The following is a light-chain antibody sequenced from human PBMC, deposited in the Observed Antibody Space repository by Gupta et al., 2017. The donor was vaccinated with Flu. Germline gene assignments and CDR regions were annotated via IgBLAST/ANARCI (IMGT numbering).Light chain of an antibody. CDR2: DNY. CDR3: ATWSNGLSSWV. V-gene: IGLV1-51*01. CDR1: STNIGSNY. Sequence: QSVLTLPPSVSAAPGQKVTISCSGSSTNIGSNYVSWYRQLPGAAPKLLIYDNYKRPSGIPDRISGSKSGTSATLVITELQTGDEADYYCATWSNGLSSWVFGGGTKLTVL. J-gene: IGLJ3*02.